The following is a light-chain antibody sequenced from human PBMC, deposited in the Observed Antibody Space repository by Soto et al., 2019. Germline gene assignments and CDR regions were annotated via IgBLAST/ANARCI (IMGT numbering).Light chain of an antibody. CDR2: GAS. V-gene: IGKV3-20*01. Sequence: LSVSPGERATLSCRASQSVSSDLAWYHQKPGQAPRLLIYGASTRATGIPVRFSGSGSGTEFTLTISRLEPEDFAVYYCQQYGSSSWTFGQGTKVDIK. J-gene: IGKJ1*01. CDR1: QSVSSD. CDR3: QQYGSSSWT.